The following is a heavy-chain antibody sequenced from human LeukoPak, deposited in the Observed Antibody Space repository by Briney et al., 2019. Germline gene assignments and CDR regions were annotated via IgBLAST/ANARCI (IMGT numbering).Heavy chain of an antibody. V-gene: IGHV3-23*01. CDR3: ARHGSGTYYFDY. CDR2: ISGSGGST. Sequence: PGGSLRLSCAASGFTFSSYAMSWVRQAPGKGLEWVSAISGSGGSTYYADSVKGRFTISRDNSKNTLYLQMNSLRAEDTAVYYCARHGSGTYYFDYWGQGTRVTVSS. D-gene: IGHD3-10*01. J-gene: IGHJ4*02. CDR1: GFTFSSYA.